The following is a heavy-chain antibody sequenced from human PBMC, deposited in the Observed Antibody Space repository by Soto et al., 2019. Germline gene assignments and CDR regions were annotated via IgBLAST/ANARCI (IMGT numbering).Heavy chain of an antibody. J-gene: IGHJ6*02. V-gene: IGHV3-21*01. D-gene: IGHD5-12*01. CDR2: ISSSSTYI. CDR1: GFTFSSYS. Sequence: GGSLRLSCAGFGFTFSSYSMNWVRQAPGKGLEWVSSISSSSTYIYYSDSVKGRFTISRDNAKSSLYLQMNCLRAEDTAVYSCARVLRGYDSDYYHYHGMDVWGQGTTVTVSS. CDR3: ARVLRGYDSDYYHYHGMDV.